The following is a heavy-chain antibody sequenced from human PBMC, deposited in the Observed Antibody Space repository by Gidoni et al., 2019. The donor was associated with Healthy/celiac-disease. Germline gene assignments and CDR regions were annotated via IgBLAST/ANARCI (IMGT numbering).Heavy chain of an antibody. D-gene: IGHD3-10*01. Sequence: EVQLVESGGGLVQPGGSLRLSWAASGFTFSSYEMNWVRQAPGKGLEWVSYISSSGSTIYYADSVKCRFTISRDNAKNSLYLQMNSLRAEDTAVYYCARAGNYASGGGRYGMDVWGQGTTVTVSS. V-gene: IGHV3-48*03. CDR1: GFTFSSYE. J-gene: IGHJ6*02. CDR2: ISSSGSTI. CDR3: ARAGNYASGGGRYGMDV.